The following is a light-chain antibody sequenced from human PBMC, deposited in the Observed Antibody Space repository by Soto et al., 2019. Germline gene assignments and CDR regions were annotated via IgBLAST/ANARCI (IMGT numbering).Light chain of an antibody. Sequence: DIQLTQSPSFLSASVGDRVTITCRASQGINNYLAWYQQKPGKAPKLLIYAASTLQSGVPSRFSGSGSGTEFTLTISSLQPDDFATYYCQQYNTFWTFGQGTKVDIK. CDR1: QGINNY. V-gene: IGKV1-9*01. CDR3: QQYNTFWT. CDR2: AAS. J-gene: IGKJ1*01.